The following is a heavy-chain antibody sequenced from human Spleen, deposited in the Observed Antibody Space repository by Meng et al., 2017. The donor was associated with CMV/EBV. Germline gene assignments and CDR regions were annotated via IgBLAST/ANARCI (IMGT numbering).Heavy chain of an antibody. CDR1: GFSFRTYD. V-gene: IGHV3-30*02. D-gene: IGHD3-16*02. J-gene: IGHJ3*02. CDR2: IRYDGSKK. CDR3: AKEPAPDYRSRYAFVS. Sequence: GGSLRLSCAASGFSFRTYDMYWVRQAPGKGLEWVTFIRYDGSKKYYGDFLEGRFTTNRDNSKNTLYLQKNSLRAENTAVYYCAKEPAPDYRSRYAFVSWGQGTMVTVSS.